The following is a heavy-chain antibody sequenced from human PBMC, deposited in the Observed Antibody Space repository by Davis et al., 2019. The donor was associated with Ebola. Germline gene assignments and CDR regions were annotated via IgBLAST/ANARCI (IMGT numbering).Heavy chain of an antibody. CDR1: GGSISSRNW. CDR2: IYHSGSS. D-gene: IGHD5-24*01. Sequence: PSETLSLTCAVSGGSISSRNWWSWLRQPPGKGLEWIGEIYHSGSSNYNPSLKSRVTISVDKSKSQFSLNLSSVTAADTAVYYCARGRDGYNSDYWGQGTLVTVSS. V-gene: IGHV4-4*02. J-gene: IGHJ4*02. CDR3: ARGRDGYNSDY.